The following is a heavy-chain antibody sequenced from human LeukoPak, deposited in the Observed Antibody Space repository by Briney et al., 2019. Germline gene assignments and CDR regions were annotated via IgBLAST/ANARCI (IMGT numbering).Heavy chain of an antibody. CDR1: GFTFDDYA. CDR3: ARALYYDILTGGNAFDI. J-gene: IGHJ3*02. CDR2: ISWNSGSI. D-gene: IGHD3-9*01. V-gene: IGHV3-9*01. Sequence: QAGGSLRLSCAASGFTFDDYAMHWVRQAPGKGLEWVSGISWNSGSIGYADSVKGRFTISRDNAKNSLYLQMNSLRAEDTAVYYCARALYYDILTGGNAFDIWGQGTMVTVSS.